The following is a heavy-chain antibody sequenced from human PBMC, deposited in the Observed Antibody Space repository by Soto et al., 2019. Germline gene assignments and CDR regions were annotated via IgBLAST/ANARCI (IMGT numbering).Heavy chain of an antibody. J-gene: IGHJ3*02. CDR3: AAGGRRIDAFDI. Sequence: GGSLRLSCAASGFIFSSYAMSWVRQAPGKGLEWVSAISGSGGSTYYADSVKGRFTISRDNSKNTPYLQMNSLRAEDTAVYYCAAGGRRIDAFDIWGQGTMVTVSS. CDR1: GFIFSSYA. CDR2: ISGSGGST. V-gene: IGHV3-23*01.